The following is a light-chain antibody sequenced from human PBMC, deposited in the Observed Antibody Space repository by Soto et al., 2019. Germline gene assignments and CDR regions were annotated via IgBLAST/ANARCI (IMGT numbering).Light chain of an antibody. CDR3: LQYSSHSWT. CDR2: DAS. J-gene: IGKJ1*01. Sequence: DIQMTQFPSTLTPSVGDRVTITCRASRSISDWLAWYQQKPGKAPKLLIFDASTLKSGVSSRFSGSGSGTEFTLTITGLQPEDVETYYCLQYSSHSWTLGQGTKVDI. CDR1: RSISDW. V-gene: IGKV1-5*01.